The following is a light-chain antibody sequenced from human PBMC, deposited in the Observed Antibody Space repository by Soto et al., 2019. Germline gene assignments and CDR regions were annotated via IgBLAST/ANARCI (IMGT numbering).Light chain of an antibody. CDR3: QQYGSSR. V-gene: IGKV3-20*01. CDR2: GAS. CDR1: QSVSSSY. J-gene: IGKJ4*01. Sequence: EIVLTQSPGTLSLSPGERATLSCRASQSVSSSYLAWYQQKPGQAPRLLIYGASSRATGIPDRFSGSESGTDFTLTISRLEPEDFAVYYCQQYGSSRFGGGTKVEIK.